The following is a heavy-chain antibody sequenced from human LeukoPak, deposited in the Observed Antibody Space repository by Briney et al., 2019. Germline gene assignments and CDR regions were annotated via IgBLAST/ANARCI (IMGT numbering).Heavy chain of an antibody. CDR2: IRYDGSNK. Sequence: GGSLRLSCAASGFTFSSYGMHWVRQAPGKGLEWVAFIRYDGSNKYYADSVKGRFTISRDNSKNTLYLQMNSLRAEDTAVYYCAKDRSGWYGYFQHWGQGTLVTVSS. CDR1: GFTFSSYG. CDR3: AKDRSGWYGYFQH. D-gene: IGHD6-19*01. J-gene: IGHJ1*01. V-gene: IGHV3-30*02.